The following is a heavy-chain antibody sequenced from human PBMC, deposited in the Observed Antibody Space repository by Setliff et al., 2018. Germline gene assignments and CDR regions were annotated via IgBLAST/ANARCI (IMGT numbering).Heavy chain of an antibody. CDR1: GFSFSNTK. CDR2: IDTSSSYI. J-gene: IGHJ4*02. V-gene: IGHV3-21*01. Sequence: PGGSLRLSCLASGFSFSNTKMSWIRQAPGKGLEWVSSIDTSSSYIYYADSVKGRFTISRDNAENSLYLQMNSLRAEDTAVYYCARSESCGATNCSPFDYWGQGTLVTVSS. CDR3: ARSESCGATNCSPFDY. D-gene: IGHD2-2*01.